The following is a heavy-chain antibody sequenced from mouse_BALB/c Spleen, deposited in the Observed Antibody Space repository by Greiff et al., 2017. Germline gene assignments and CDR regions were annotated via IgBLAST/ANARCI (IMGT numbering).Heavy chain of an antibody. CDR3: ARRGYAGYFDV. V-gene: IGHV5-12-2*01. CDR2: ISNGGGST. J-gene: IGHJ1*01. D-gene: IGHD2-14*01. CDR1: GFTFSSYT. Sequence: EVKLMESGGGLVQPGGSLKLSCAASGFTFSSYTMSWVRQTPEKRLEWVAYISNGGGSTYYPDTVKGRFTISRDNAKNTLYLQMSSLKSEDTAMYYCARRGYAGYFDVWGAGTTVTVSS.